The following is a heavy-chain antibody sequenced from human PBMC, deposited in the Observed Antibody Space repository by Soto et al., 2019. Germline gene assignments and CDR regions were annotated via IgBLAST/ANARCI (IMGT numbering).Heavy chain of an antibody. J-gene: IGHJ5*02. CDR2: ISSSGSTI. D-gene: IGHD3-3*01. V-gene: IGHV3-48*03. CDR1: GFTFSSYE. CDR3: ARAVNKDFWSGFNWFDP. Sequence: GGSLRLSCAASGFTFSSYEMNWVRQAPGKGLEWVSYISSSGSTIYYADSVKGRFTISRDNAKNSLYLQMNSLRAEDTAVYYCARAVNKDFWSGFNWFDPWGQGTLVTVSS.